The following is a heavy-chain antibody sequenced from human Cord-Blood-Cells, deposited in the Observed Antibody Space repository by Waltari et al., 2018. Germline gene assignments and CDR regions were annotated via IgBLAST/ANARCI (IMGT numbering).Heavy chain of an antibody. J-gene: IGHJ6*02. V-gene: IGHV3-74*01. CDR1: GFTFSSYW. D-gene: IGHD6-19*01. Sequence: EVQLVESGGGLVQPGGSLRLSCAASGFTFSSYWMHWVRQAPGKGLVGVSRINSDGSSTSYADSVKGRVTISRDNAKNTLYLQMNSLRAEDTAVYYCARDMSSGYYYGMDVWGQGTTVTVSS. CDR3: ARDMSSGYYYGMDV. CDR2: INSDGSST.